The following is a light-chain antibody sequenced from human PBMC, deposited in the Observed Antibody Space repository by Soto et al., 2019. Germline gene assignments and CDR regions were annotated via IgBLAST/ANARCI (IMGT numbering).Light chain of an antibody. Sequence: DIQMTQSPSTLSASVGDRVSISCRASQSINNWLAWYQQRPGTAPKLLIYKASTLQTGVPSRFSGSASGTEFTLTISSLQPDDFATYYCQQYNSYPHTFGQGTKLEIK. CDR2: KAS. CDR1: QSINNW. CDR3: QQYNSYPHT. V-gene: IGKV1-5*03. J-gene: IGKJ2*01.